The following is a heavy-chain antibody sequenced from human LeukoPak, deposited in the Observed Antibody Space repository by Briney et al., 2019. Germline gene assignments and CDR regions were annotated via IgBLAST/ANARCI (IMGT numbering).Heavy chain of an antibody. CDR1: GGSFSGYY. CDR3: ARGRCSSWHRDIDY. CDR2: INHSGST. J-gene: IGHJ4*02. V-gene: IGHV4-34*01. Sequence: SETLSLTCAVYGGSFSGYYWSWIRQPPGKGLEWIGEINHSGSTNYNPSLKSRVTISVDTSKNQFSLKLSSVTAADTAVYYCARGRCSSWHRDIDYWGQGTLVTVSS. D-gene: IGHD6-13*01.